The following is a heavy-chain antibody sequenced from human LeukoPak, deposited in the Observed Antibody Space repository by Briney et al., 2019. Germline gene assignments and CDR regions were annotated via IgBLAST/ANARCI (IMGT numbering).Heavy chain of an antibody. CDR2: ISASGRST. J-gene: IGHJ4*02. CDR3: AKGQPYPNKSYFDY. D-gene: IGHD1/OR15-1a*01. V-gene: IGHV3-23*01. Sequence: PGGSLRLSCAASGFTFDSYVMTWVRQAPGKGLEWVSGISASGRSTYYADSVKGRFTISRDNSKNTLYLQMNSLRVEDTAVYYCAKGQPYPNKSYFDYWGQGTLVTVSS. CDR1: GFTFDSYV.